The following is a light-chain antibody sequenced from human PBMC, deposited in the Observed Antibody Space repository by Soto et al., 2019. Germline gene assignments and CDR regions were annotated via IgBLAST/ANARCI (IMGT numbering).Light chain of an antibody. Sequence: QSALTQPRSVSGSPGQSVTISCTGTSSDVGGYNYVSWYQQHPGKAPKLMMYDVRKRPSGVPDRFSGSKSGNTASLTISGLQSEDEADYYCCSYAGIDVFGSGTKVTVL. V-gene: IGLV2-11*01. CDR1: SSDVGGYNY. CDR3: CSYAGIDV. CDR2: DVR. J-gene: IGLJ1*01.